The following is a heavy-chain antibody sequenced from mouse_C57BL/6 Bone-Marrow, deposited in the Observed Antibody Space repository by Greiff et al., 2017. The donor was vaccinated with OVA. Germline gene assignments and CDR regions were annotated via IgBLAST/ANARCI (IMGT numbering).Heavy chain of an antibody. V-gene: IGHV10-1*01. Sequence: EVQLVESGGGLVQPKGSLKLSCAASGFSFNTYAMNWVRQAPGKGLEWVARIRSKSNNYATYYADSVKDRFTISRDDSESMLYRQMNNLKTEDTAMYYCVRHNYGSDYAMDYWGQGTSVTVSS. J-gene: IGHJ4*01. CDR3: VRHNYGSDYAMDY. CDR1: GFSFNTYA. D-gene: IGHD1-1*01. CDR2: IRSKSNNYAT.